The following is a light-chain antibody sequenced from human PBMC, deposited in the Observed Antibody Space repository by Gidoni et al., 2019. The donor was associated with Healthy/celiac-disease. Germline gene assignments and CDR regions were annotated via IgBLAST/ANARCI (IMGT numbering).Light chain of an antibody. CDR3: LSYDSSYRV. J-gene: IGLJ3*02. V-gene: IGLV6-57*01. Sequence: FMLTQPHSVSGSPGKTVTISCTRSSGSIGSSYVQWYQQRPGSSPTIVIYEDNQRPSGVPDRFSGSIGDSSNSASLTISGLKTEDEADYYCLSYDSSYRVFGGGTKLTVL. CDR2: EDN. CDR1: SGSIGSSY.